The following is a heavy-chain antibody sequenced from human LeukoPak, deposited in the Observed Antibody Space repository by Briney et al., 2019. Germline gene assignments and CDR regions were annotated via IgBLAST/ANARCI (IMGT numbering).Heavy chain of an antibody. Sequence: GSLRLSCAASGFTFSSYAMSWVRQAPGKGLEWVSAISGSGGSTYYADSVKGRFTISRDNSKNTRYLQMGSLRAEDMAVYYCARGSGSYSDYWGQGTLVTVSS. D-gene: IGHD1-26*01. CDR1: GFTFSSYA. V-gene: IGHV3-23*01. CDR3: ARGSGSYSDY. J-gene: IGHJ4*02. CDR2: ISGSGGST.